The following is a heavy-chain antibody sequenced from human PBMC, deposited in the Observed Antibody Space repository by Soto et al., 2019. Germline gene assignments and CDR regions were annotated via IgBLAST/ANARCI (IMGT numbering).Heavy chain of an antibody. J-gene: IGHJ6*02. V-gene: IGHV4-39*01. Sequence: SETLSLTCTVSGGSISSSSYYWGWIRQPPGKGLEWIGSIYYSGSTYYNPSLKGRVTISVDTSKNQFSLKLSSVTAADTAVYYCASHRGVLLWFGSYGMDVWGQGTTVTVSS. CDR2: IYYSGST. D-gene: IGHD3-10*01. CDR3: ASHRGVLLWFGSYGMDV. CDR1: GGSISSSSYY.